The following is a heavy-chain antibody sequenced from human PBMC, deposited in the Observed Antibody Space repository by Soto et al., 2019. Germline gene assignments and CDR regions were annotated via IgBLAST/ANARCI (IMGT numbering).Heavy chain of an antibody. V-gene: IGHV3-30-3*01. D-gene: IGHD5-18*01. CDR3: ARDYGRGYSYGYSVDY. J-gene: IGHJ4*02. CDR1: GFTFSSYA. CDR2: ISYDGSNK. Sequence: GGSLRLSCAASGFTFSSYAMHWVRQAPGKGLEWVAVISYDGSNKYYADSVKGRFTISRDNSKNTLYLQMNSLRAEDTAVYYCARDYGRGYSYGYSVDYWGQGTLVTVSS.